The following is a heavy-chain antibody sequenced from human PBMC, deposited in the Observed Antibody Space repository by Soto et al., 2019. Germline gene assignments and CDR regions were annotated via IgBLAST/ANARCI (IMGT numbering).Heavy chain of an antibody. J-gene: IGHJ4*02. CDR3: ARGRRTTVTIDY. V-gene: IGHV4-34*01. D-gene: IGHD4-17*01. Sequence: SETLSLTCAFDGVSFRRADCRWIRQPPGKGQEWIGEINHSGSTNYNPSLKSRVTISVDTSKNQFSLKLSSVTAADTAVYYCARGRRTTVTIDYWGQGTLVTVS. CDR2: INHSGST. CDR1: GVSFRRAD.